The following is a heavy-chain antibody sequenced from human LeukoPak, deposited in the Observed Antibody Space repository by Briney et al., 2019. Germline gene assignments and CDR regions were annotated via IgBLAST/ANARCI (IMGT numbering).Heavy chain of an antibody. CDR1: GFIFSTYD. J-gene: IGHJ4*02. CDR3: ARGRNVDTSMVNDY. V-gene: IGHV3-23*01. D-gene: IGHD5-18*01. CDR2: ISGSGGST. Sequence: PGGSLRLSCAASGFIFSTYDMHWVRQAPGKGLEWVSAISGSGGSTYYADSVKGRFTISRDNSKNTVYLQMNSLRGEDTAVYYCARGRNVDTSMVNDYWGQGTLVTVSS.